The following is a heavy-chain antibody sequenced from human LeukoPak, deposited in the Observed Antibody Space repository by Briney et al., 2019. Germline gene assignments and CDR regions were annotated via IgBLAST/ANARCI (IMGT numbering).Heavy chain of an antibody. CDR2: IYPGDSDT. CDR3: ARHSKYGHYYGSGSYYWFDP. V-gene: IGHV5-51*01. J-gene: IGHJ5*02. D-gene: IGHD3-10*01. Sequence: GESLKISCKGSGYSFTSYWIGWVRQMPGKGLEWMGIIYPGDSDTRYSPSFQGQVTISADKSISTAYLQWSSLKASDTAMYYCARHSKYGHYYGSGSYYWFDPWGQGTQVTVSS. CDR1: GYSFTSYW.